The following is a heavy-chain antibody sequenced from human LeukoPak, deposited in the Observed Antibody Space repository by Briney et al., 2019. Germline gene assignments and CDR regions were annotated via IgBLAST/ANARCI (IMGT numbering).Heavy chain of an antibody. J-gene: IGHJ4*02. Sequence: ASVKVSCKASGYTFISFDIDWVRQATGQGLEWLGWMNPNSGGTGYAQNFQGRGSMTRDTSISTAYMELSKLGSEDTAVYYCTRNLARTGDFDYWGQGTLVTVSS. CDR1: GYTFISFD. CDR2: MNPNSGGT. V-gene: IGHV1-8*01. D-gene: IGHD2-21*01. CDR3: TRNLARTGDFDY.